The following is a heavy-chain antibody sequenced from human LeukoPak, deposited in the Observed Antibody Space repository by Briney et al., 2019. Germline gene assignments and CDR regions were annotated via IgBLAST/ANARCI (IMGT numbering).Heavy chain of an antibody. Sequence: PGGSLRLSCAASGFTFSRYEMNWVRQTPGKGLEWISFISGSGSSLDLADSVKGRFAISRDNAKNALYLQMNSLKAEDTAVYYCVRNRRQWDDYYYGMDVWGQGTTVTVSS. CDR3: VRNRRQWDDYYYGMDV. V-gene: IGHV3-48*03. D-gene: IGHD1-26*01. CDR2: ISGSGSSL. J-gene: IGHJ6*02. CDR1: GFTFSRYE.